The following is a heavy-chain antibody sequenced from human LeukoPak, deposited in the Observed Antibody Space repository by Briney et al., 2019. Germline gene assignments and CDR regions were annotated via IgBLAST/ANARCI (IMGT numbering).Heavy chain of an antibody. CDR1: GFSVSSDY. CDR3: ARAGGSSWSQYFQH. Sequence: GGSLRLSCAASGFSVSSDYMSWVRQAPGKGLEWVSVIYVGGSGATYYADSVKGRFTMSRDNAKNTLYLQVNSLRAEDTAIYYCARAGGSSWSQYFQHWGQGTLVTVSS. J-gene: IGHJ1*01. V-gene: IGHV3-53*01. D-gene: IGHD6-13*01. CDR2: IYVGGSGAT.